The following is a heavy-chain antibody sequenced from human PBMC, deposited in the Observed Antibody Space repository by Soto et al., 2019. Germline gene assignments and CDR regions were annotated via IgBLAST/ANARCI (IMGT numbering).Heavy chain of an antibody. CDR2: INHSGST. CDR1: GGSFSGYY. J-gene: IGHJ6*02. V-gene: IGHV4-34*01. CDR3: AYYYDSSGYSRSYYYGMDV. Sequence: PSETLSLTCAVYGGSFSGYYWSWIRQPPGKGLEWIGEINHSGSTNYNPSLKSRVTISVDTSKNQFSLKLSSVTAADTAVYYCAYYYDSSGYSRSYYYGMDVWGQGTTVTVSS. D-gene: IGHD3-22*01.